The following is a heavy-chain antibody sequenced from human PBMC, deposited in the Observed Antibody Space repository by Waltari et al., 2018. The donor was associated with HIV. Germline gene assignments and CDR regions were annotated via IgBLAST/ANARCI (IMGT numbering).Heavy chain of an antibody. D-gene: IGHD2-15*01. V-gene: IGHV4-59*02. J-gene: IGHJ3*02. Sequence: QVRLQESGPGLVKPSETLFLTCTVSGVSVTSYYWIWIRHSPEKGLVWIGYVHHTGASKCKTPLRSRGSMAVDKSKNEITLSLTSATAADTAVDYCARWCDTNCNTCDIWGQGTSVTVAS. CDR2: VHHTGAS. CDR3: ARWCDTNCNTCDI. CDR1: GVSVTSYY.